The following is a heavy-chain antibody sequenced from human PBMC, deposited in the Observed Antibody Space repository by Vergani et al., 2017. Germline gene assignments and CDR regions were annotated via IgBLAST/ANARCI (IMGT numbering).Heavy chain of an antibody. CDR1: GYTFTSYA. J-gene: IGHJ6*02. Sequence: QVQLVQSGSELKKPGASVKVSCKASGYTFTSYAMNWVRQAPGQGLEWMGWINTNTGNQTYAQGFTGRFVFSLDTSVSTAYLQISILKAEYTAVYYCARVSQSSNHYYYGMDVWGQGTTVTVSS. D-gene: IGHD4-11*01. CDR3: ARVSQSSNHYYYGMDV. V-gene: IGHV7-4-1*02. CDR2: INTNTGNQ.